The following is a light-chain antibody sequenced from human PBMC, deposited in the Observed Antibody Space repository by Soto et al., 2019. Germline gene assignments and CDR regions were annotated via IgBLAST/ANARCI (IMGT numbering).Light chain of an antibody. CDR1: QSVSGS. Sequence: EIVLTQSPAILSLSPGEKATLSCRASQSVSGSLGWYQQKPVQAPRLIIYDASVRATGIPARFSGSWSGTDFTLTISSLEPEDFAVYYCHEGTYWPAFGGGTKVEIK. CDR3: HEGTYWPA. CDR2: DAS. J-gene: IGKJ4*01. V-gene: IGKV3-11*01.